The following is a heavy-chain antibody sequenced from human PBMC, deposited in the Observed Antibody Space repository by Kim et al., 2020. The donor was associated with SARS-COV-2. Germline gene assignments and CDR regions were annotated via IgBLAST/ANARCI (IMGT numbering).Heavy chain of an antibody. Sequence: SETLSLTCTVSNGSISSSSYYWGWIRQPPGKGLEWIGSFYYRGSTYYNPSLESRVTISVDTSKNQFSLKLTSVTAADTALYLCTGDSSGYSYFDYWGQGALVTVSS. CDR1: NGSISSSSYY. CDR3: TGDSSGYSYFDY. CDR2: FYYRGST. V-gene: IGHV4-39*02. D-gene: IGHD3-22*01. J-gene: IGHJ4*02.